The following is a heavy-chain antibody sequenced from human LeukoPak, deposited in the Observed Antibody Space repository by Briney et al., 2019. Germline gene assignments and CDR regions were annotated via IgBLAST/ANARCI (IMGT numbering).Heavy chain of an antibody. CDR1: GGTFSSYA. V-gene: IGHV1-69*13. J-gene: IGHJ3*02. CDR3: ARDRYSSGPNDAFDI. CDR2: IIPIFGTA. Sequence: SVKVSCKASGGTFSSYAISWVRQAPGQGLEWMGGIIPIFGTANYAQKFQGRVTNTADESTSTAYMELSSLRSEDTAVYYCARDRYSSGPNDAFDIWGQGTTVTVSS. D-gene: IGHD6-19*01.